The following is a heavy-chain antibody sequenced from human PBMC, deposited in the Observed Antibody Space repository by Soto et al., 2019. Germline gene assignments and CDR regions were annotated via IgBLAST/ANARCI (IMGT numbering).Heavy chain of an antibody. CDR3: AREGSYGYSLGY. Sequence: SETLSLTCAVSGGSISSGNWWSWVRQPPGKGLEWIGEIYHSGSTNYNPSLKSRVTISVDKSKNQFSLKLSSVTAADTAIYYCAREGSYGYSLGYWGQGTLVTVS. D-gene: IGHD5-18*01. CDR2: IYHSGST. V-gene: IGHV4-4*02. J-gene: IGHJ4*02. CDR1: GGSISSGNW.